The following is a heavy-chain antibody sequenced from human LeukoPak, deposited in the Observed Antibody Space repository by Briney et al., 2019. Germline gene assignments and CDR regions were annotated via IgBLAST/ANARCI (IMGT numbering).Heavy chain of an antibody. CDR1: GGSIGSGGYY. Sequence: SQTLSLTCTVSGGSIGSGGYYWSWIRQHPGKGLEWIGYIYYSGSTYYNPSLKSRVTISVDTSKNQFSLKLSSVTAADTAVYYCARDTDGYRSYYYYGMDVWGHGTTVTVSS. D-gene: IGHD6-25*01. V-gene: IGHV4-31*03. CDR3: ARDTDGYRSYYYYGMDV. J-gene: IGHJ6*02. CDR2: IYYSGST.